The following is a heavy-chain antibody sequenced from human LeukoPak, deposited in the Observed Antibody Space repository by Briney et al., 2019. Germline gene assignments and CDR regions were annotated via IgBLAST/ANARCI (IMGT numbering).Heavy chain of an antibody. CDR2: IYYSGST. CDR1: GGSISSYY. CDR3: ARQRQYDADAFDL. V-gene: IGHV4-59*08. Sequence: SETLSLTCTVSGGSISSYYWSWIRQPPGKRLEWIGYIYYSGSTKYNPSLKSRVTISVDTSKNQFSLKLPSVTAADTAVYYCARQRQYDADAFDLWGQGTMVTVTS. J-gene: IGHJ3*01. D-gene: IGHD3-16*01.